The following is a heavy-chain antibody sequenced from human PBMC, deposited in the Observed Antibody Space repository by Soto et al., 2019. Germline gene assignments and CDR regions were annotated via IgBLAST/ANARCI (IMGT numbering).Heavy chain of an antibody. D-gene: IGHD6-13*01. CDR3: ASPGIASQDRNYYYGMDV. Sequence: PGESLKISCQGFGYSFSSYWIGWVRQMPGKGLEWMGLIYPGDSDTRYSPSFQGHVTISADKSISTAYLQWSSLKASDTAMYYCASPGIASQDRNYYYGMDVWGQGTTVTVSS. CDR1: GYSFSSYW. CDR2: IYPGDSDT. V-gene: IGHV5-51*01. J-gene: IGHJ6*02.